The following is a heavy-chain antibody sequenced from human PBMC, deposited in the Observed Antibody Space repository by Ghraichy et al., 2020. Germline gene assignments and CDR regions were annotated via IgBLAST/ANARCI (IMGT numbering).Heavy chain of an antibody. J-gene: IGHJ2*01. V-gene: IGHV4-61*01. CDR1: GGSVSSGSYY. D-gene: IGHD7-27*01. Sequence: LSCTVSGGSVSSGSYYWSWIRQPPGKGLEWIGYMYYSGSTNYNPSLKSQFTISVDTSKNQFSLKLSSVTAADTAVYYCARDQTGDWYFDLWGRGTLVTVSS. CDR2: MYYSGST. CDR3: ARDQTGDWYFDL.